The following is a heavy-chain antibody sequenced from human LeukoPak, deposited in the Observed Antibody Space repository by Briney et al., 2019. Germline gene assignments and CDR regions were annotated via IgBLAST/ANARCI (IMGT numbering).Heavy chain of an antibody. CDR2: IYYSGST. D-gene: IGHD3-10*01. CDR1: GGSISSSSYY. Sequence: SETLSLTCTVSGGSISSSSYYWGWIRQPPGKGLEWIGSIYYSGSTYYNPSLKSRVTISVDTSRNQFSLKLSSVTAADTAVYYCARSFRRLRGVPGPFDYWGQGTLVTVSS. J-gene: IGHJ4*02. V-gene: IGHV4-39*07. CDR3: ARSFRRLRGVPGPFDY.